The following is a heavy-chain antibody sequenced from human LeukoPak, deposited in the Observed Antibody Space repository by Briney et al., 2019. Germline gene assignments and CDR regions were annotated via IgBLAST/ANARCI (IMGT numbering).Heavy chain of an antibody. CDR3: ARSRAGTTAPHLNWFDP. CDR1: GYTFTSYA. CDR2: INAGSGNT. V-gene: IGHV1-3*03. Sequence: ASVKVSCKASGYTFTSYAMHWVRQAPGQRLEWMGWINAGSGNTKYSQEFQGRVTITRDTSASTAYMELSSLRSEDMAVYYCARSRAGTTAPHLNWFDPWGQGTLVTVSS. J-gene: IGHJ5*02. D-gene: IGHD1-7*01.